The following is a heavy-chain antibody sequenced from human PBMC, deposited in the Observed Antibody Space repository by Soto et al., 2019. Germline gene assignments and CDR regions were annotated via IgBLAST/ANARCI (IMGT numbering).Heavy chain of an antibody. CDR1: GFTFKNAW. Sequence: EGQLVESGGGLVEPGETLRLSCAASGFTFKNAWMSWVRQAPGKGLEWVGRIKSWSDGGTTDYGATVKGRFSISRDDAKTPLSLQMNSLRSGDTAVYYCTTGTTVAKYYFDFWGQGTLVTVSS. D-gene: IGHD1-1*01. J-gene: IGHJ4*02. CDR3: TTGTTVAKYYFDF. CDR2: IKSWSDGGTT. V-gene: IGHV3-15*01.